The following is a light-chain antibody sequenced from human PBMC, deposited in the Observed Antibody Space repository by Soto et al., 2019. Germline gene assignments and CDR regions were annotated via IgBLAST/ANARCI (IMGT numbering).Light chain of an antibody. V-gene: IGKV3-15*01. Sequence: EIVMTQSPATLSVSPGERATLSCRASQSVSSNLAWYQRKPGQAPRLLIYGASTRATGIPARFSGSGSGTDFTCTISSRQSEDFALYYCQQYNNWPGTFGQGTKVEIK. CDR1: QSVSSN. CDR3: QQYNNWPGT. J-gene: IGKJ1*01. CDR2: GAS.